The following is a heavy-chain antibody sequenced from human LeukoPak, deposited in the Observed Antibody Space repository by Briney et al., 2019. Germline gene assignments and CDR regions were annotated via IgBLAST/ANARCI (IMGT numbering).Heavy chain of an antibody. CDR2: IIPIFGTA. V-gene: IGHV1-69*13. J-gene: IGHJ4*02. D-gene: IGHD4-11*01. CDR3: ARHDNPTVAGDY. Sequence: SVKVSCKASGGTFSSYAISWVRQAPGQGLEWMGGIIPIFGTANYAQKFQGRVTITADESTSTAYMELSSLRSEDTAVYYCARHDNPTVAGDYWGQGTLVTVSS. CDR1: GGTFSSYA.